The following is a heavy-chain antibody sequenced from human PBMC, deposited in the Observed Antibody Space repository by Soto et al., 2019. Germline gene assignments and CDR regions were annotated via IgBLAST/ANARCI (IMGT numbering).Heavy chain of an antibody. V-gene: IGHV4-4*07. D-gene: IGHD1-26*01. CDR2: IYTSGST. Sequence: SETLSLTCTVSGGSISSYYWSWIRQPAGKGLEWIGRIYTSGSTNYNPSLKSRVTMSVDTSKNQFSLKLSSVTAADTAVYYCARDHRSRVGASSYYYYGMDVWGQGTTVPVPS. CDR1: GGSISSYY. CDR3: ARDHRSRVGASSYYYYGMDV. J-gene: IGHJ6*02.